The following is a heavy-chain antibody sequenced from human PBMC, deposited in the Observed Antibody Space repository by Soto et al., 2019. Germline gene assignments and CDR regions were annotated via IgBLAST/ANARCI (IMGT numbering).Heavy chain of an antibody. J-gene: IGHJ6*02. V-gene: IGHV1-46*01. Sequence: GASVKVSCKPSGYTFTDDYVHWVRQAPGQGLEWMGIINPSGVGTSYAQKFQGRVTMTRNTSISTAYMELSSLRSEDTAVYYCATLRESLGQLKYSSKPENYYYYGMDVWGQGTTVTVSS. CDR2: INPSGVGT. CDR1: GYTFTDDY. CDR3: ATLRESLGQLKYSSKPENYYYYGMDV. D-gene: IGHD6-13*01.